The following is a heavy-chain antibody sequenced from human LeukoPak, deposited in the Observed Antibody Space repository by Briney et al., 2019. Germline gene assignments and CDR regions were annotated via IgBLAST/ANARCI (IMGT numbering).Heavy chain of an antibody. J-gene: IGHJ5*02. CDR1: GYTFTSYA. V-gene: IGHV7-4-1*02. CDR2: INTNTGNP. D-gene: IGHD2-15*01. CDR3: ARAAYCSGGTCYNWFDP. Sequence: ASVKVSCKASGYTFTSYAMNWVRQAPGQRLEWMGWINTNTGNPMYAQGFTGRFVLSLDTSVSTAYLQISSLKAEDTAVYYCARAAYCSGGTCYNWFDPWGQGTLVTVSS.